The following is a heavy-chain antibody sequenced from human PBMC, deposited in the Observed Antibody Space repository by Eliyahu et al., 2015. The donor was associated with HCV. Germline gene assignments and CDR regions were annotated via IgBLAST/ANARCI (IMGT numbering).Heavy chain of an antibody. CDR3: ARGSGSYHLFHY. V-gene: IGHV3-23*01. J-gene: IGHJ4*02. CDR1: GFTFSSYX. D-gene: IGHD3-10*01. CDR2: ISGSGGST. Sequence: EVQLLESGGGLVQPGGSLRXSCAASGFTFSSYXMSWVRQAPGKGLEGVXAISGSGGSTYYADSVKGRFTISRDNSKNTLYLQMNSLRAEDTAVYYCARGSGSYHLFHYWGQGTLVTVSS.